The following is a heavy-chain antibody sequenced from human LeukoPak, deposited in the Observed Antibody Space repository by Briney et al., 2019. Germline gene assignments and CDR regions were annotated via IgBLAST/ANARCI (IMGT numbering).Heavy chain of an antibody. V-gene: IGHV3-20*04. Sequence: GGSLRLSCAASGFTFDDYGMSWVHQAPGKGLEWVSGINWNGGSTGYADSVKGRFTISRDNAKNSLYLQMNSLRAEDTALYYCARDGGAYCGGDCYLGYWGQGTLVTVSS. J-gene: IGHJ4*02. CDR3: ARDGGAYCGGDCYLGY. CDR1: GFTFDDYG. D-gene: IGHD2-21*01. CDR2: INWNGGST.